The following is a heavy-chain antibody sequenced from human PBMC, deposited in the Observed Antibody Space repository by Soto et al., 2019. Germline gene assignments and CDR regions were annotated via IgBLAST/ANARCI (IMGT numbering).Heavy chain of an antibody. D-gene: IGHD3-3*01. V-gene: IGHV4-39*01. Sequence: QLQLQESGPGLVKPSETLSLTCSVSGGSISNPIYYWAWIRQPPGKGLEWIGSIFYSGRAYYNPPLKSRVSMSVNTSQILFSLKLSSVTAAYTAVYYCAGRTSLTSVEIFSGGLSGYNWVDPWGRGTLVTVSS. CDR1: GGSISNPIYY. J-gene: IGHJ5*01. CDR3: AGRTSLTSVEIFSGGLSGYNWVDP. CDR2: IFYSGRA.